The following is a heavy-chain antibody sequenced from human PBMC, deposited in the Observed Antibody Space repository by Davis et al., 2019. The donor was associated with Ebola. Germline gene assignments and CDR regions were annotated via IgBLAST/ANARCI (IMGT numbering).Heavy chain of an antibody. CDR1: GGSFSGYY. CDR2: INHSGST. J-gene: IGHJ1*01. CDR3: ARQNGDPSAEYFQH. V-gene: IGHV4-34*01. Sequence: PSETLSLTCAVYGGSFSGYYWSWIRQPPGKGLEWIGEINHSGSTNYNPSLKSRVTMSVDTSKNQFSLKLSSVTAADTAVYYCARQNGDPSAEYFQHWGQGTLVTVSS. D-gene: IGHD4-17*01.